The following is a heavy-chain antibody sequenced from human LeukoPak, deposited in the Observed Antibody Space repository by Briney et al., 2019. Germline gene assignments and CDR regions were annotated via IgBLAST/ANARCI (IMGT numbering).Heavy chain of an antibody. D-gene: IGHD1-7*01. CDR3: AKTRRPGGNYYSDY. CDR1: GFTFSSYD. CDR2: ISSSYSST. Sequence: GGSLRLSCAASGFTFSSYDMSWARQAPGQGMEWVSIISSSYSSTYYEDSVKGRFTVSSEKTHNTLYLLNNSLGAAATTVSHFAKTRRPGGNYYSDYSGEGALVTVSS. V-gene: IGHV3-23*01. J-gene: IGHJ4*02.